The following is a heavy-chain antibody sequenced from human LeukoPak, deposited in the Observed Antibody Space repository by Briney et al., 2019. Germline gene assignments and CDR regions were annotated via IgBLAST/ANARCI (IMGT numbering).Heavy chain of an antibody. CDR1: GYTFTSYY. J-gene: IGHJ6*02. D-gene: IGHD1-26*01. Sequence: GASVKVSCKASGYTFTSYYMHWVRQAPGQGLEWMGIINPSGGSTSYAQKFQERVTITRDMSTSTAYMELSSLRSEDTAVYYCAAEGTIVGAPDVWGQGTTVTVSS. V-gene: IGHV1-46*01. CDR2: INPSGGST. CDR3: AAEGTIVGAPDV.